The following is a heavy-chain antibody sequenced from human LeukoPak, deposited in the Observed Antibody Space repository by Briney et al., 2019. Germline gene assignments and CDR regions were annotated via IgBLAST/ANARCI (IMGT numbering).Heavy chain of an antibody. D-gene: IGHD3-22*01. CDR1: GGSISSSSYY. CDR2: IYYSGST. V-gene: IGHV4-39*07. Sequence: PSETLSLTCTVSGGSISSSSYYWGWIRQPPGKGLEWIGSIYYSGSTNYNPSLKSRVTISVDTSKNQFSLKLSSVTAADTAVYYCAGAYYDSSLYFDYWGQGTLVTVSS. CDR3: AGAYYDSSLYFDY. J-gene: IGHJ4*02.